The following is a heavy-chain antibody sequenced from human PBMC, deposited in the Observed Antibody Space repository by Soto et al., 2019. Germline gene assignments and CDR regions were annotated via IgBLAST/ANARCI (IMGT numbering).Heavy chain of an antibody. D-gene: IGHD1-26*01. V-gene: IGHV4-30-2*01. CDR2: IYHSGST. Sequence: SEILYIIWGVLWGYILSGGHCRSWIGQPPGKGVERIGYIYHSGSTYYNPSLKSRVTISVDRAKNQFSLKLSSVIAADTAVYYCARMGGGFDYWGQGTLVTVSS. CDR1: WGYILSGGHC. CDR3: ARMGGGFDY. J-gene: IGHJ4*02.